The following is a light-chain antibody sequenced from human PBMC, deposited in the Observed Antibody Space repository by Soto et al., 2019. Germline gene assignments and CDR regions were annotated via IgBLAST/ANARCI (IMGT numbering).Light chain of an antibody. CDR2: KAS. CDR1: QSISSW. V-gene: IGKV1-5*03. Sequence: DIQMTQSPSTLSASVGDRITITCRASQSISSWLAWYQQKPGKAPKLLIYKASSLESGVPSRFSASGSGTKFTLSIIRLQPYDFATYYCRQYKSWTFCQGTKVYIK. J-gene: IGKJ1*01. CDR3: RQYKSWT.